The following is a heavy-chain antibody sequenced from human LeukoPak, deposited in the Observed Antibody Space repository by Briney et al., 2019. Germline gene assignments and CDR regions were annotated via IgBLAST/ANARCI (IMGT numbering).Heavy chain of an antibody. V-gene: IGHV1-18*01. Sequence: ASVKFSCKASGYTFTSYGIRWVRQAPGQGLEWMGWISAYNGNTNYAQKLQGRVTMTTDTSTSTAYMELRSLRSDDTAVYYCARDISLFVADYWGQGTLVTVSS. D-gene: IGHD3-10*02. CDR1: GYTFTSYG. J-gene: IGHJ4*02. CDR3: ARDISLFVADY. CDR2: ISAYNGNT.